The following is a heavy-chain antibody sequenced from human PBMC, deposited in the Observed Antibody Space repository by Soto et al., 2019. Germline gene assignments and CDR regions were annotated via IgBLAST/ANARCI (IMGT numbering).Heavy chain of an antibody. CDR3: ARILDPKWVDP. CDR2: IDYSGST. V-gene: IGHV4-30-4*01. J-gene: IGHJ5*02. CDR1: GGSITIDDYY. D-gene: IGHD2-15*01. Sequence: QVQLQESGPGLVTPSQTLSLSCTVSGGSITIDDYYWSWIRQPPGKGLEWIGYIDYSGSTYYSPSLKSRVSLSLDASKTQFFLKLRSVTAADTAVYYCARILDPKWVDPWSQGTLVTVSS.